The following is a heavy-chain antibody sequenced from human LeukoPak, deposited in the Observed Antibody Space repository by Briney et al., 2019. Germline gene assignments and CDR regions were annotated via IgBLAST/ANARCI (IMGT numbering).Heavy chain of an antibody. CDR2: INHSGST. D-gene: IGHD7-27*01. CDR1: GGSFSGYY. J-gene: IGHJ4*02. V-gene: IGHV4-34*01. Sequence: SETLSLTCAVYGGSFSGYYWSWIRQPPGKGLEWIGEINHSGSTNYNPSLKSRVTISADTSKNQFSLNLSSVTAADTAVYYCASRKLGNDYWGQGTLVTVS. CDR3: ASRKLGNDY.